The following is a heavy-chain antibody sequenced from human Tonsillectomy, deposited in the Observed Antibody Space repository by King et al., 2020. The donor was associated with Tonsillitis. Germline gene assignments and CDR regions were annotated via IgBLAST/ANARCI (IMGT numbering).Heavy chain of an antibody. V-gene: IGHV1-2*02. Sequence: QLVQSGAEVKKPGASVKVSCKASGYTFTDYYLHWVRQAPGQGLEWMGWXXPNSGDXNYAQKFQGRVTMTRDTSISTAYMELSRLKSDDTAVYYCARGGRWLPPLDWGQGTLVTVSS. D-gene: IGHD5-24*01. CDR1: GYTFTDYY. CDR2: XXPNSGDX. J-gene: IGHJ4*02. CDR3: ARGGRWLPPLD.